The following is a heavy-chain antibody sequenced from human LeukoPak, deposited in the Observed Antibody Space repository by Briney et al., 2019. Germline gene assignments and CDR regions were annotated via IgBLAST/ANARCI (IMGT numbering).Heavy chain of an antibody. CDR1: GYSFTNYW. Sequence: GESLKISCKASGYSFTNYWIGWVLQMPGKGLEWMGIMYPGDSDTRYSPSFQGQVTISADKSSSTAYLQWSSLKASDTAMYYCARAYAFDIWGQGTMVTVSS. CDR2: MYPGDSDT. J-gene: IGHJ3*02. CDR3: ARAYAFDI. V-gene: IGHV5-51*01.